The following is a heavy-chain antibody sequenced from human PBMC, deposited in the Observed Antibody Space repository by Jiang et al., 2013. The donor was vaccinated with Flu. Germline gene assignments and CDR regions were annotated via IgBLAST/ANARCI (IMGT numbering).Heavy chain of an antibody. D-gene: IGHD2-8*01. J-gene: IGHJ5*02. CDR2: TYYRSKWSN. CDR1: GDNVSSNIAA. V-gene: IGHV6-1*01. CDR3: TRGILTNGFDP. Sequence: SQTLSLTCVISGDNVSSNIAAWTWIRQSPTRGLEWLGRTYYRSKWSNDYAAFVKSRITISPDTSKNQFSLQLSSVIPEDTAVYYCTRGILTNGFDPWGQGTLVTVSS.